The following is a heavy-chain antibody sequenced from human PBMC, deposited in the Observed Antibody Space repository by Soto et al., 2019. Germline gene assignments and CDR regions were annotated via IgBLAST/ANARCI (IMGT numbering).Heavy chain of an antibody. D-gene: IGHD3-22*01. V-gene: IGHV3-30*04. CDR1: GFTFNSYA. Sequence: GGSLRLSCAASGFTFNSYAMHWVRQAPGKGLEWVAVISYDGSNKYYADSVKGRFTISRDNSKNTLYLHMNSLRAEDTAVYYCAIGVRTSSGYYYYYVYGLEVWGQGTTVTVSS. CDR2: ISYDGSNK. CDR3: AIGVRTSSGYYYYYVYGLEV. J-gene: IGHJ6*02.